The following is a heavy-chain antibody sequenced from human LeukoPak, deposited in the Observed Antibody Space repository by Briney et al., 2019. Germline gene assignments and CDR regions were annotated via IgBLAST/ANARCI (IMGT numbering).Heavy chain of an antibody. J-gene: IGHJ6*02. CDR3: ARGRSYYYGSGSLRGRTYYYGMDV. D-gene: IGHD3-10*01. Sequence: PSETLSLTCAVYGGSVSGYYWSWIRQPPGKGLEWIGEINHSGSTNYNPSLKSRVTISVDTSKNQFSLKLSSVTAADTAVYYCARGRSYYYGSGSLRGRTYYYGMDVWGQGTTVTVSS. CDR1: GGSVSGYY. V-gene: IGHV4-34*01. CDR2: INHSGST.